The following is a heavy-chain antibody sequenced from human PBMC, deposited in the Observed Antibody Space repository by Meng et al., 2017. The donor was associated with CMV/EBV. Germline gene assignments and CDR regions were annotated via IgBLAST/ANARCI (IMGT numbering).Heavy chain of an antibody. CDR1: GFTFSSYW. D-gene: IGHD2-2*01. Sequence: GESLKISCAASGFTFSSYWMSWVRQAPGKGLEWVANIKQDGSEKYYVDSVKGRFTISRDNAKNSLYLQMNSLRAEDTAVYYCARDGAIVVVPAGATTQYYYGMDVWGQGTTVTVSS. CDR2: IKQDGSEK. CDR3: ARDGAIVVVPAGATTQYYYGMDV. J-gene: IGHJ6*02. V-gene: IGHV3-7*01.